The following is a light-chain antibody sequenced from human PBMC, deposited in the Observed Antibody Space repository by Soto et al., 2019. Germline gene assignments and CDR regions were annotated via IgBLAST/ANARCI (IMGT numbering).Light chain of an antibody. J-gene: IGKJ1*01. CDR3: QQYNNWPRT. CDR1: QSVSSN. V-gene: IGKV3D-15*01. Sequence: EIVLTKSQATVSLSPGERSTLSCSASQSVSSNLAWYQQKPGQAPRLLIYGASTRATGIPARFSGSGSGTEFTLTISSLQSEDFAVYYCQQYNNWPRTFGQGTKVDI. CDR2: GAS.